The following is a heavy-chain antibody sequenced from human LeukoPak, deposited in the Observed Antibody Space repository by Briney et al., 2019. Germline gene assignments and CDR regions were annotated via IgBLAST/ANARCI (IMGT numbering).Heavy chain of an antibody. CDR2: IKNDGSEE. Sequence: GGSLRLSCAASGFTFSRYWMRGVRQAPGKGGEGVANIKNDGSEEYYVDSVKGRFTISRDNARNSLFMQMNSLTVEDTAVYYCARAIRGSAVDTGDRWGQGTLVTVSS. J-gene: IGHJ4*02. CDR3: ARAIRGSAVDTGDR. D-gene: IGHD3-10*01. CDR1: GFTFSRYW. V-gene: IGHV3-7*01.